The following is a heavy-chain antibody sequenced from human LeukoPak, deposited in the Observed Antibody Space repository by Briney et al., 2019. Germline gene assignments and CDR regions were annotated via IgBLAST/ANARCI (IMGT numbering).Heavy chain of an antibody. CDR2: IYSSGST. Sequence: PSETLSLTCVVSGGSVSGYYWGWIRQPPGKGLEWIGYIYSSGSTNYNPSLKSRVTISVDTSKNQFSLKLNSVTAADTAVYYCTRGYSYGYGYWGQGTLVTVSS. V-gene: IGHV4-59*02. J-gene: IGHJ4*02. CDR1: GGSVSGYY. D-gene: IGHD5-18*01. CDR3: TRGYSYGYGY.